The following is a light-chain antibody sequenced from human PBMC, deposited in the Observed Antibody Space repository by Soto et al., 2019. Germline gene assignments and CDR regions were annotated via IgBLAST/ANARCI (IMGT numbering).Light chain of an antibody. CDR2: KNN. Sequence: QSLLTQPPAASGTPWQRVTISCSGSSSSIGTNYVYWYQQLPGTAPKLLIYKNNQRPSGVPDRFSGSKSGTSASLAISGLRSEDEADYHCASWDDSLSGYVFGTGTKVTVL. CDR3: ASWDDSLSGYV. J-gene: IGLJ1*01. CDR1: SSSIGTNY. V-gene: IGLV1-47*01.